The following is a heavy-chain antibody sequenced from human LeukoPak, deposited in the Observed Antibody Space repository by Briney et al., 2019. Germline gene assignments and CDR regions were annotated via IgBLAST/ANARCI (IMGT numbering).Heavy chain of an antibody. Sequence: SETLSLTRTVSGGSISSSTYYWGWIRQPPGKGLEWIGSIYYTGSTYYNPSLKSRLALSVDTSKNQFSLKLSSVTAADTAVYYCARLILGYCSGGSCYSGDYWGQGTLVTVSS. CDR1: GGSISSSTYY. D-gene: IGHD2-15*01. J-gene: IGHJ4*02. V-gene: IGHV4-39*01. CDR3: ARLILGYCSGGSCYSGDY. CDR2: IYYTGST.